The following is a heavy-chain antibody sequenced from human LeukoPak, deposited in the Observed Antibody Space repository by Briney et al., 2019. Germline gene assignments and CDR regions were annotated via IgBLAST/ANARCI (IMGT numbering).Heavy chain of an antibody. J-gene: IGHJ3*02. CDR1: GGSFSGYY. D-gene: IGHD3-22*01. V-gene: IGHV4-34*01. Sequence: PSETLSLTCAVYGGSFSGYYWSWIRQPPGKGLEWIGEINHSESTNYNPSLRSRVTISVDPSKNQFSLKLSSVTAADTAVYYCARSARITMIVVVITSAFDIWGQGTMVTVSS. CDR3: ARSARITMIVVVITSAFDI. CDR2: INHSEST.